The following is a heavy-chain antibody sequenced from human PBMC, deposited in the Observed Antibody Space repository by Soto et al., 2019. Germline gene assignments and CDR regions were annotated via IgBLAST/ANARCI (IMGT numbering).Heavy chain of an antibody. J-gene: IGHJ2*01. CDR1: GGSISSYY. D-gene: IGHD3-16*01. V-gene: IGHV4-59*01. Sequence: QVQLQESGPGLVKPSDTLSLTCTVSGGSISSYYWSWIRQPPGKGLEWIGYIYYSGSTNYNPSLKSRVTISVDTSKNQFSLKLSSVTAADTAVYYCARRGKSNWYFDLWGRGTLVTVSS. CDR3: ARRGKSNWYFDL. CDR2: IYYSGST.